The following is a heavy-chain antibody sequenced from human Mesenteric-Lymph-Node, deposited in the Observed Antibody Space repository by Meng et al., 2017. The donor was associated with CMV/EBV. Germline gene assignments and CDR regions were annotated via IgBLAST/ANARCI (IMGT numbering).Heavy chain of an antibody. V-gene: IGHV3-33*01. CDR2: IWFDGGNK. J-gene: IGHJ4*02. D-gene: IGHD2-2*01. CDR1: GFTFSNYG. CDR3: ARDPRVKSYVVVPAASDY. Sequence: GESLKISCAASGFTFSNYGMHWVRQAPGKGLEWVAFIWFDGGNKYYADSVKGRFTISRDNSKNTLFLQMNSLRAEDTAVYYCARDPRVKSYVVVPAASDYWGQGTMVTVSS.